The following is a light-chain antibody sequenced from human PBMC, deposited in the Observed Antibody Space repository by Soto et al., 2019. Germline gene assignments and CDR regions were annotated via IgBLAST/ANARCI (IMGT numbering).Light chain of an antibody. V-gene: IGKV3-20*01. CDR3: HQFGSTQLT. J-gene: IGKJ4*02. Sequence: EIVLTQSPGTLSLSPGERATLSCRASQNVNNNYIAWYQQKPGLAPRLLIYSVSSRATGVPDRFSGSGSGTVFTLDITGVEPEDFAVYFCHQFGSTQLTFGGGT. CDR1: QNVNNNY. CDR2: SVS.